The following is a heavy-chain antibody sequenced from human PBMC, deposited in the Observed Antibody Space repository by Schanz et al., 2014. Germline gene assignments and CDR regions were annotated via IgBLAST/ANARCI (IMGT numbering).Heavy chain of an antibody. CDR3: AATTILAD. CDR2: IRRGGKKK. J-gene: IGHJ4*02. CDR1: GGSFSSEE. Sequence: EVQLGEKGGGRVKAGESLREKGAVSGGSFSSEEMSWVREEEGKGMEGREKIRRGGKKKGGGDSVKGRFTISRDNAKSSLYLQMNSLRDEDTAVYYCAATTILADWGQGTLVAVSS. D-gene: IGHD3-3*01. V-gene: IGHV3-48*03.